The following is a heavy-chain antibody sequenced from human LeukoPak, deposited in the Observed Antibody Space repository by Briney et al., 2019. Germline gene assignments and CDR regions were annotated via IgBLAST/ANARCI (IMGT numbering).Heavy chain of an antibody. Sequence: GGSLRLSCAASGFAFSSYSMDWVRQAPGKGLEWVSSISSSSSYIYYADSVKGRFTISRDNAKNSLYLQMYSLRAEDTAVYYCAREKELRYFDWLPVHAFDIWGQGTMVTVSS. CDR1: GFAFSSYS. CDR2: ISSSSSYI. D-gene: IGHD3-9*01. J-gene: IGHJ3*02. CDR3: AREKELRYFDWLPVHAFDI. V-gene: IGHV3-21*01.